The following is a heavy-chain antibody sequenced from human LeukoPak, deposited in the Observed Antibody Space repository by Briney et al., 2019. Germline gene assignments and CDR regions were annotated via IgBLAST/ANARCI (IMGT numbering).Heavy chain of an antibody. Sequence: SETLSLTRAVYGGSFSAYYWSWIRQPPRKGLEWIGEINHSGSTNYNPSLKSRVTISVDTSKNQFSLKLSSVTAADTAVYYCARGRGSGSYYYYYYYMDVWGKGTTVTVSS. D-gene: IGHD3-10*01. J-gene: IGHJ6*03. CDR3: ARGRGSGSYYYYYYYMDV. V-gene: IGHV4-34*01. CDR2: INHSGST. CDR1: GGSFSAYY.